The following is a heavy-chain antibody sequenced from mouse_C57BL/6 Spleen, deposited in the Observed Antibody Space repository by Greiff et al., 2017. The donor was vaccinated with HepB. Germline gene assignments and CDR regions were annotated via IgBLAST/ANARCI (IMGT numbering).Heavy chain of an antibody. J-gene: IGHJ3*01. Sequence: VQLQQPGAELVKPGASVKLSCKASGYTFTSYWMHWVKQRPGRGLEWIGRIYPNSGSTKYNEKFKSKATMTVEKPSSTAYMQRSSLTSEDSACYYCARSFYYDYDWFAYWGQGTLVTVSA. CDR2: IYPNSGST. V-gene: IGHV1-72*01. D-gene: IGHD2-4*01. CDR3: ARSFYYDYDWFAY. CDR1: GYTFTSYW.